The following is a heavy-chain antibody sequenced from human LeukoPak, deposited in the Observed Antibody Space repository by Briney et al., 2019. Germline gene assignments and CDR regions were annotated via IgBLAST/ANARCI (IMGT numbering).Heavy chain of an antibody. D-gene: IGHD2-2*03. CDR2: ISGSGGST. J-gene: IGHJ4*02. CDR3: AKDRRPGYCSSTSCPPTDY. V-gene: IGHV3-23*01. Sequence: GGSLRLSCAASGFTFSSYAMSWVRQAPGKGLGWVSAISGSGGSTYYADSVKGRFTISRDNSKNTLYLQMNSLRAEDTAVYYCAKDRRPGYCSSTSCPPTDYWGQGTLVTASS. CDR1: GFTFSSYA.